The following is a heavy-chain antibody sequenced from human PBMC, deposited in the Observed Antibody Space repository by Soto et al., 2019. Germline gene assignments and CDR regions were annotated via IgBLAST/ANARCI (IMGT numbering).Heavy chain of an antibody. D-gene: IGHD2-8*02. CDR3: ARDHLVQAGSYYYYYGMDV. V-gene: IGHV1-69*06. J-gene: IGHJ6*02. CDR2: IIPIFGTA. CDR1: GGTFSSYA. Sequence: QVQLVQSGAEVKKPGSSVKVSCKASGGTFSSYAISWVRQAPGHGLEWMGGIIPIFGTANYAQKFQGRVTITADKSTRTAYMELSSLRSEDTAVYYCARDHLVQAGSYYYYYGMDVWGQGTTVTVSS.